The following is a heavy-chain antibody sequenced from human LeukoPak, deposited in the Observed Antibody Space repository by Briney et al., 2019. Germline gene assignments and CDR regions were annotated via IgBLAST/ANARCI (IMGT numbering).Heavy chain of an antibody. CDR2: FAGSDTTK. J-gene: IGHJ4*02. CDR3: TTLGYHLDS. V-gene: IGHV3-48*04. D-gene: IGHD3-22*01. Sequence: GGSLRLSCEASEFTFSSYSMNWVRQAPGKGLEWVAYFAGSDTTKYYADSVRGRFTISRDNAKKSLYLQMNSLRAEDTALYYCTTLGYHLDSWGQGTLVTVSS. CDR1: EFTFSSYS.